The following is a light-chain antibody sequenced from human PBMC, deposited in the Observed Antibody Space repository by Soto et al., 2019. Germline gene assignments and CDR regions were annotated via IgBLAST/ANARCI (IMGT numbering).Light chain of an antibody. Sequence: QSALTQPPSASGSPGQSVTISCTGTRDDVGGYNYVSWFQHHPGKAPKLMIYEVSNRPSGVSDRFSGSNSGNTASLTISGLQAEDEADYYCTSYSRYRVLVFGGGTKLTVL. CDR2: EVS. CDR3: TSYSRYRVLV. V-gene: IGLV2-14*01. J-gene: IGLJ3*02. CDR1: RDDVGGYNY.